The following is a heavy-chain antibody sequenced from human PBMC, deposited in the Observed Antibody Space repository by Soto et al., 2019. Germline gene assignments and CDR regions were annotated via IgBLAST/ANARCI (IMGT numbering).Heavy chain of an antibody. V-gene: IGHV1-69*06. CDR2: IIPIFGTA. J-gene: IGHJ6*02. CDR1: GGTFSSYA. Sequence: AASVKVSCKASGGTFSSYAISWVRQAPGQGLEWMGGIIPIFGTANYAQKFQGRVTITADKSTSTAYMELSSLRSEDTAVYYCARDREDGPTTYYYGMDVWGQGTTVTVSS. CDR3: ARDREDGPTTYYYGMDV. D-gene: IGHD1-7*01.